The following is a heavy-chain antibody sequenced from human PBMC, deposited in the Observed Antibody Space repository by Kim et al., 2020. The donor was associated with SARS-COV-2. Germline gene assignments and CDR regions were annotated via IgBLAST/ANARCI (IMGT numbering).Heavy chain of an antibody. J-gene: IGHJ4*02. D-gene: IGHD6-13*01. V-gene: IGHV3-9*01. Sequence: GGSLRLSCAASGFTFADYGMHWVRRAPGKGLEWVSRISWNSGIIGYADSVKGRFTISRDNAKSSLYLQMNSLRVEDTAVYYCVKDMLSLAAAPFDYWGQGTLVAVSS. CDR3: VKDMLSLAAAPFDY. CDR1: GFTFADYG. CDR2: ISWNSGII.